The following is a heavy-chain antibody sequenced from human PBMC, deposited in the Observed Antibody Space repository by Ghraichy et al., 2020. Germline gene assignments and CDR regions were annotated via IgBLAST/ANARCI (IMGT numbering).Heavy chain of an antibody. D-gene: IGHD3-22*01. CDR3: ATTRIGNHYDNSNNLDF. CDR2: INPDSGVT. J-gene: IGHJ4*02. CDR1: GYTITGYF. V-gene: IGHV1-2*06. Sequence: ASVKVSCKASGYTITGYFMHWVRQAPGQGLEWMGRINPDSGVTDYAPRFQGRVTLTSDTSISAGYMEVSRLRSDDTAVYYCATTRIGNHYDNSNNLDFWGQGTLVTVSS.